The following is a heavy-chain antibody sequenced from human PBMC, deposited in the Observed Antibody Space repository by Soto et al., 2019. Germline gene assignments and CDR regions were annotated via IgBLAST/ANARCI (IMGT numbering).Heavy chain of an antibody. CDR3: ARETPYCTSTSCSASYYYGMDV. D-gene: IGHD2-2*01. V-gene: IGHV4-59*02. CDR2: ISSSGIT. J-gene: IGHJ6*02. Sequence: QVQLQESGPGLVKPSETLSLTCTVSGSSVSSSYWSWIRQPPGKGLEWIGYISSSGITNYNPSLRSRVTVSVDTAKSQFSLKMTSVTAADTAVYYCARETPYCTSTSCSASYYYGMDVWGQGTTVTVSS. CDR1: GSSVSSSY.